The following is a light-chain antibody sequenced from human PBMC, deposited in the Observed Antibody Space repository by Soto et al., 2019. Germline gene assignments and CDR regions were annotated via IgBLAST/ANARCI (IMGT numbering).Light chain of an antibody. J-gene: IGKJ1*01. Sequence: DIVMTQSPDSLAVSLGERATINCKSSRSVLNSSNNKNYLAWYQQKPGQPPKLLIYWASTRESGVPARFSGSGSGTDFTLTISSLQAEDVAVYYCQQYYSTPTWTFGQGTKVEIK. CDR1: RSVLNSSNNKNY. V-gene: IGKV4-1*01. CDR3: QQYYSTPTWT. CDR2: WAS.